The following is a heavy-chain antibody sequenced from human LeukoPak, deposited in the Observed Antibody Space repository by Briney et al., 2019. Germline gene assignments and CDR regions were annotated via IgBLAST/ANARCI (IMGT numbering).Heavy chain of an antibody. D-gene: IGHD3-22*01. Sequence: GASLRLSCAASGFTFSSYAMSRVRQAPGKGLEWVSAISGSGGSTYYADSVKGRFTISRDNSKNTLYLQMNSLRAEDTAVYYCATTRGDYYDSSGYPVPWGQGTLVTVSS. CDR1: GFTFSSYA. V-gene: IGHV3-23*01. CDR2: ISGSGGST. CDR3: ATTRGDYYDSSGYPVP. J-gene: IGHJ5*02.